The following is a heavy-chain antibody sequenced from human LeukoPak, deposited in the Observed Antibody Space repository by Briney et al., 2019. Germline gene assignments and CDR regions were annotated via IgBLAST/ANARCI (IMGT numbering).Heavy chain of an antibody. CDR2: ISAYNGNT. CDR1: GYTFTSYG. Sequence: ASVKVSCKASGYTFTSYGISWVRQAPGQGLEWMGWISAYNGNTNYAQKLQGRVTMTTDTSTSTAYMELRSLRSADTAVYYCARVAHYYDSSGYAHVAFDIWGQGTMVTVSS. D-gene: IGHD3-22*01. V-gene: IGHV1-18*01. J-gene: IGHJ3*02. CDR3: ARVAHYYDSSGYAHVAFDI.